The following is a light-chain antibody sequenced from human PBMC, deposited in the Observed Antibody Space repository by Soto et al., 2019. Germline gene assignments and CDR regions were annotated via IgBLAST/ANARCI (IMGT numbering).Light chain of an antibody. V-gene: IGLV2-23*01. CDR3: CSYAGSSTYD. Sequence: QSALTQPASVSGSPGQSITISCTGTSSGVGSYNLVSWYQQHPGKAPKLMIYEGSKRPSGVSNRFSGSKSGNTASLTISGLKAEDEADYYCCSYAGSSTYDFGTGTKLTVL. J-gene: IGLJ1*01. CDR2: EGS. CDR1: SSGVGSYNL.